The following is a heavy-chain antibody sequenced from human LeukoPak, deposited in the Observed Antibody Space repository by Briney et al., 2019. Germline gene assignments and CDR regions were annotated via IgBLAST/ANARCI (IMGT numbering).Heavy chain of an antibody. D-gene: IGHD6-13*01. J-gene: IGHJ5*02. V-gene: IGHV1-69*05. CDR2: IIPIFATA. Sequence: ASVKVSCKASGGTFSSYVISWVRQAPGQGLEWMGGIIPIFATANYAQKFQGRVTITTDESTSTAYMELSSLRSEDTAVYYCARPGVEQQLAQPTKWFDPWGQGTLVTVSS. CDR3: ARPGVEQQLAQPTKWFDP. CDR1: GGTFSSYV.